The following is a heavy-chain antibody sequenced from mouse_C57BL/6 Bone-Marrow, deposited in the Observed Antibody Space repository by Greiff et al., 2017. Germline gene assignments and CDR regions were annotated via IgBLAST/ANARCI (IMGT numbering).Heavy chain of an antibody. V-gene: IGHV1-76*01. Sequence: QVQLKESGAELVRPGASVKLSCKASGYTFTDYYINWVKQRPGQGLEWIARIYPGSGNTYYNEKFKGKATLTAEKSSSTAYMQLSSLTSEDSAVYFCALGGSSLGYFDVWGTGTTVTVSS. J-gene: IGHJ1*03. CDR3: ALGGSSLGYFDV. D-gene: IGHD1-1*01. CDR2: IYPGSGNT. CDR1: GYTFTDYY.